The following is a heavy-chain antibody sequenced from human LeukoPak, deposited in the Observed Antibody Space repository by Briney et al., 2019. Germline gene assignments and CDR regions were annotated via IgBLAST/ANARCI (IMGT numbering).Heavy chain of an antibody. V-gene: IGHV3-21*01. D-gene: IGHD5-18*01. CDR2: ISSSSSYI. J-gene: IGHJ4*02. CDR3: AEDLSLGQLWIFDY. CDR1: GFTFSSYS. Sequence: PGGSLRLSCAASGFTFSSYSMNWVRQAPGKGLEWVSSISSSSSYIYYADSVKGRFTISRDNAKNSLYLQMNSLRAEDTAVYYCAEDLSLGQLWIFDYWGQGTLVTVSS.